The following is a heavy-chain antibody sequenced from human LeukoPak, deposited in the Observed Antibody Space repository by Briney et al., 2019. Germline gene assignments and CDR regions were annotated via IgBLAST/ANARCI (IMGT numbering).Heavy chain of an antibody. CDR2: ISSSGSTI. CDR3: ARSRIAARPTFDY. J-gene: IGHJ4*02. V-gene: IGHV3-48*03. CDR1: GFTFNNYA. Sequence: GGSLRLSCAASGFTFNNYAMSWVRQAPGKGLEWVSYISSSGSTIYYADSVKGRFTISRDNGKKSLYLQMNSLRAEDTAVYYCARSRIAARPTFDYWGQGTLVTVSS. D-gene: IGHD6-6*01.